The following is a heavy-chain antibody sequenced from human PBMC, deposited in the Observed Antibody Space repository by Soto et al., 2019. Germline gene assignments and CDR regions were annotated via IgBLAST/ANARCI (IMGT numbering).Heavy chain of an antibody. D-gene: IGHD3-16*01. V-gene: IGHV6-1*01. CDR1: GDSVSSNSAA. CDR3: ARDLSLAGGTRWFDY. J-gene: IGHJ4*02. Sequence: PWQTLSLPCAISGDSVSSNSAAWNWIRQSPARGLEWLGRTYYRSKWYNDYAVSVKSRITITPDTSKNQFSLQLNSVTPEDTAVYYCARDLSLAGGTRWFDYWGQGTLVTVSS. CDR2: TYYRSKWYN.